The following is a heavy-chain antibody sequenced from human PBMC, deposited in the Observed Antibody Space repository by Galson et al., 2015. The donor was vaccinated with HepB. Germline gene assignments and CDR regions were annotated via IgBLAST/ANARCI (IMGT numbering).Heavy chain of an antibody. D-gene: IGHD4-17*01. Sequence: SLRLSCAASGFTFSSYWMHWVRQAPGKGLVWVSRINSDGSSTSYADSVKGRFTISRDNAKNTLYLQMNSLRAEDTAVYYCARDPPPTVSHYYYYYMDAWGKGTTVTVSS. CDR3: ARDPPPTVSHYYYYYMDA. J-gene: IGHJ6*03. V-gene: IGHV3-74*01. CDR2: INSDGSST. CDR1: GFTFSSYW.